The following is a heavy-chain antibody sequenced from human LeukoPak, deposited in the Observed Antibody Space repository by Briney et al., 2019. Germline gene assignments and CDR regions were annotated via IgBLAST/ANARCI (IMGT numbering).Heavy chain of an antibody. V-gene: IGHV1-18*01. Sequence: ASVNVSCKASGYTFTSYGISWVRQAPGQGREWMGWISAYNGNTNDAQELQGRVTMTTDTSTSTAYMELRSLRSDDTAVYYCAREARYSSGWYSHPHPGNHFDYWGQGTLVTVSS. J-gene: IGHJ4*02. CDR1: GYTFTSYG. CDR2: ISAYNGNT. D-gene: IGHD6-19*01. CDR3: AREARYSSGWYSHPHPGNHFDY.